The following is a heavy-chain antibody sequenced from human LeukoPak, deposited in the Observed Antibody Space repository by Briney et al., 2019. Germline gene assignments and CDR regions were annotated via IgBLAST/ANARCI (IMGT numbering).Heavy chain of an antibody. CDR1: GYTFTGYY. CDR2: INPNSGGT. D-gene: IGHD6-13*01. CDR3: VRSAGSRQTNWFDP. Sequence: ASVKVSCKASGYTFTGYYMHWVRQAPGQGLEWMGWINPNSGGTNYSQKFQGRLNLTRDMSTSTGYMELSSLRSGDTAVYYCVRSAGSRQTNWFDPWGQGTLVTVSS. V-gene: IGHV1-2*02. J-gene: IGHJ5*02.